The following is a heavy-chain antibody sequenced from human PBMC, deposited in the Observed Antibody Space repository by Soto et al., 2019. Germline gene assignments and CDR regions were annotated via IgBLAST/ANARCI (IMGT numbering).Heavy chain of an antibody. Sequence: ETLSLTCTVSGFSINTNYYWMHWVRQAPGKGLVWVSRINIYGSSTDYADSVKGRFTISRDNAKNTLYLQMNSLRVEDTAVYYCARGWIGDLNDAFDIWGQGTMVTVSS. V-gene: IGHV3-74*01. CDR3: ARGWIGDLNDAFDI. D-gene: IGHD2-2*03. J-gene: IGHJ3*02. CDR2: INIYGSST. CDR1: GFSINTNYYW.